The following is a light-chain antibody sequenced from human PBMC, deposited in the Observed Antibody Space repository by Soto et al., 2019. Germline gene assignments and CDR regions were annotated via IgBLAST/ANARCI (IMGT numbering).Light chain of an antibody. J-gene: IGKJ2*01. CDR3: QRYDSFSA. Sequence: IQLTQSPSTLSASVGDRVTITCRASQSISSWLAWYQQKPGKAPKLLIYDASSLESGVPSRFSGSGSGTEFTLTISSLQPDDSATYYCQRYDSFSAFGQGTKVDIK. CDR2: DAS. CDR1: QSISSW. V-gene: IGKV1-5*01.